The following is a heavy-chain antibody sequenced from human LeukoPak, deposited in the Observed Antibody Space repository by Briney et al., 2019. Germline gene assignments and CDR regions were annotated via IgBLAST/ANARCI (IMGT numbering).Heavy chain of an antibody. J-gene: IGHJ5*02. CDR1: RGSISSYY. CDR3: ARGLTSYSRSSYWFDP. CDR2: IYYSGSP. Sequence: SETLSLTCAVSRGSISSYYWSWIRQTPGKGLEWIGYIYYSGSPNYNPSLRSRVTISVDTSKNQFSLKLSSVTAADTAIYYCARGLTSYSRSSYWFDPWGQGTLVTVSS. D-gene: IGHD6-6*01. V-gene: IGHV4-59*01.